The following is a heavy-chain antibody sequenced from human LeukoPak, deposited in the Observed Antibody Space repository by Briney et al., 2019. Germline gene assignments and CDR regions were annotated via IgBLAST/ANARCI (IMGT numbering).Heavy chain of an antibody. J-gene: IGHJ4*02. Sequence: SETLSLTCTVSGGSISSSSYYWGWIRQPPGKGLEWIGSIYYSGSTYYNPSLKSRVTISVDTSKNQFSLKLSSVTAADTAVYYCARLIRQWLPLGSYYFDYWGQGTLVTVSS. CDR2: IYYSGST. CDR1: GGSISSSSYY. D-gene: IGHD6-19*01. CDR3: ARLIRQWLPLGSYYFDY. V-gene: IGHV4-39*01.